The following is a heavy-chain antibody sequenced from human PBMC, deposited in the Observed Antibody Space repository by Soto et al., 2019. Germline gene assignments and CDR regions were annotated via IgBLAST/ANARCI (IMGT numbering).Heavy chain of an antibody. Sequence: ASVKVSCKASGYTFTSYDINWVRQATGQGLEWMGWMNPNSGNTGYAQKFQGRVTMTRNTSISTAYMELSSLRSEDTAVYYCARGRSLGSYASDAFDISGQGKIVTVSS. CDR3: ARGRSLGSYASDAFDI. CDR1: GYTFTSYD. CDR2: MNPNSGNT. J-gene: IGHJ3*02. D-gene: IGHD1-26*01. V-gene: IGHV1-8*01.